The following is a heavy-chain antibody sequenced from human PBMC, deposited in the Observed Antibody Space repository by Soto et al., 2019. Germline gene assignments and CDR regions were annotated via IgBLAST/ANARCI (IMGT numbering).Heavy chain of an antibody. CDR2: IYHAGSV. CDR1: ADSIASGYY. V-gene: IGHV4-38-2*01. CDR3: ARTFDYYGMDV. Sequence: SENLSLTYAVSADSIASGYYWAWIRQSPGKGLEWIGSIYHAGSVYYNPSLNSRVAVSLDTSKNHFSLKLTSVTAADTAVYYCARTFDYYGMDVWGQGTTVT. J-gene: IGHJ6*02.